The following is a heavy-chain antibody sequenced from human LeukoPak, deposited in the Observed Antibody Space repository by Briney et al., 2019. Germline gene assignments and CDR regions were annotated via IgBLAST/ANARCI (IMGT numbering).Heavy chain of an antibody. CDR3: TAGTGTSDFDY. V-gene: IGHV3-15*01. CDR2: VKSKTDGGTT. J-gene: IGHJ4*02. Sequence: GGSLRLSCAASGFTFDNARMSWVRQAPGKGLEWVGRVKSKTDGGTTEFAAPVKDRFSISRDDSENTVYLQMNSLNIEDTALYYCTAGTGTSDFDYWGQGTLVIVSS. D-gene: IGHD1-7*01. CDR1: GFTFDNAR.